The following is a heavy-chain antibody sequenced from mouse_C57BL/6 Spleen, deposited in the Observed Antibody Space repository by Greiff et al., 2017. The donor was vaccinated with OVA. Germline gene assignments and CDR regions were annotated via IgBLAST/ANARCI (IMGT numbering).Heavy chain of an antibody. Sequence: EVKLVESEGGLVQPGSSMKLSCTASGFTFSDYYMAWVRQVPEKGLEWVANINYDGSSTYYLDSLKSRFIISRDNAKNILYLQMSSLKSEDTATYYCAREGRNGYFDVWGTGTTVTVSS. CDR1: GFTFSDYY. CDR2: INYDGSST. V-gene: IGHV5-16*01. D-gene: IGHD2-1*01. J-gene: IGHJ1*03. CDR3: AREGRNGYFDV.